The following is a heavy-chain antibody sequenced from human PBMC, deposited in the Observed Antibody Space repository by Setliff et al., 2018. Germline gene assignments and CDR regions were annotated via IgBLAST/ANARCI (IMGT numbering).Heavy chain of an antibody. J-gene: IGHJ5*02. CDR2: ISAYNGNT. Sequence: ASVKVSCKASGYTFTSYGISWVRQASGQGLEWMGWISAYNGNTNYAQKLQGRVTMTTDTSTSTAYMELRSLRSDDTAVYYCARGPSLYCSSTSCSPHWFDPWGQGTLVTVSS. D-gene: IGHD2-2*01. V-gene: IGHV1-18*01. CDR1: GYTFTSYG. CDR3: ARGPSLYCSSTSCSPHWFDP.